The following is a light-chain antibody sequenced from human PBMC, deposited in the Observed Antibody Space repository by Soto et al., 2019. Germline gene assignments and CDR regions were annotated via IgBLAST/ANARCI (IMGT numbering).Light chain of an antibody. CDR2: KAS. CDR1: QSISSW. Sequence: DIQMTQSPSTLSASVGDRVTITCRASQSISSWLAWYQQTPGKAPKLLIYKASTLKSGVPSRFSGSGSGTDFTLTISRLEPEDFALYYCQQYGGSPITFGLGTRLEIK. J-gene: IGKJ5*01. V-gene: IGKV1-5*03. CDR3: QQYGGSPIT.